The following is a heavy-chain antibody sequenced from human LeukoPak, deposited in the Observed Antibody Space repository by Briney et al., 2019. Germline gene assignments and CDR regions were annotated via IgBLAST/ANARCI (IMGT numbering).Heavy chain of an antibody. Sequence: SETLSLTCTVSGGSISSSSYYWGWIRQPPGKGLEWIGSIYYSGSTYYNPSLKSRVTISVDTSKNQFSLKLSSVTAADTAVYYCAREGLDVSGYGGIAAAEYYFDYWGQGTLVTVSS. CDR3: AREGLDVSGYGGIAAAEYYFDY. CDR1: GGSISSSSYY. J-gene: IGHJ4*02. V-gene: IGHV4-39*07. CDR2: IYYSGST. D-gene: IGHD6-13*01.